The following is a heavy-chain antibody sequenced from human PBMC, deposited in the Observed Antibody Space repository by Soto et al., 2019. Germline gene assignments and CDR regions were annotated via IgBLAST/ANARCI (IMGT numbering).Heavy chain of an antibody. CDR2: IDPSDSYT. CDR3: AVGYRYCSSTICYHDYSYYGMDV. D-gene: IGHD2-2*01. J-gene: IGHJ6*02. Sequence: PGESLKISCKGSGYSFTSYWISWVRQMPGKGLEWMGRIDPSDSYTNYSPSFQGHVTISADKSMSTAYLQWSSLKASDTAMYYCAVGYRYCSSTICYHDYSYYGMDVCGQRTTVTVS. CDR1: GYSFTSYW. V-gene: IGHV5-10-1*01.